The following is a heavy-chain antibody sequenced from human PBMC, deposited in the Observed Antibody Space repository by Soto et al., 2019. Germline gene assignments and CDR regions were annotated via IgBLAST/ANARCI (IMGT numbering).Heavy chain of an antibody. CDR3: ARLEDSSGYYYYGMDV. CDR1: GYSFTSYW. D-gene: IGHD3-22*01. CDR2: IYPGDSDT. V-gene: IGHV5-51*01. J-gene: IGHJ6*02. Sequence: GESLKISCKGSGYSFTSYWIGWVRQMPGRGLEWMGIIYPGDSDTRYSPSFQGQVTISADKSISTAYLQWSSLKASDTAMFYCARLEDSSGYYYYGMDVWGQGTTVTVSS.